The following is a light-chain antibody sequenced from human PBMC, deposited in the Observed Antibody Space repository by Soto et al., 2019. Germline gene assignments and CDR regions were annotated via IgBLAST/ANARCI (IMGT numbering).Light chain of an antibody. CDR2: KAS. Sequence: DIQMTQSPSTLSASVGDRVTITCRASQSISLSLAWYQQKPGKAPKLLIYKASGLESGVPSRFSGSGSGTEFTLTISSLQPDDFATYYCQQYTTYPWTFGQGTKVEI. V-gene: IGKV1-5*03. CDR3: QQYTTYPWT. J-gene: IGKJ1*01. CDR1: QSISLS.